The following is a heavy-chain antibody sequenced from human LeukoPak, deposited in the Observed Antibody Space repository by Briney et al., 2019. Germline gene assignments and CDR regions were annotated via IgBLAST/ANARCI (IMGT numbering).Heavy chain of an antibody. V-gene: IGHV4-34*01. J-gene: IGHJ4*02. Sequence: KPSETLSLTCAVYGGSFSGYYWSWIRQPPGKGLEWIGEINHSGSTNYNPSLKSRVTISVDTSKNQFSLKLSSVTAADTAVYYCAREAGYDSSGYLDYWGQGTLVTVSS. CDR3: AREAGYDSSGYLDY. CDR1: GGSFSGYY. D-gene: IGHD3-22*01. CDR2: INHSGST.